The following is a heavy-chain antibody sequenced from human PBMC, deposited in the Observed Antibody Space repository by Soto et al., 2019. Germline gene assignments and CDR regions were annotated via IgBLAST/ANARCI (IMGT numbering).Heavy chain of an antibody. CDR2: INHSGSP. Sequence: QVQLQQWGAGLLKPSETLSLTCAVYGGSFSGYYWSWIRQPPGKGLEWLGEINHSGSPNYNPSLKSRVTISXVTCNDPFSLKLSSVTAADTAVYYCASGKVGRSADPWGQGCLVTVSS. CDR1: GGSFSGYY. V-gene: IGHV4-34*01. CDR3: ASGKVGRSADP. D-gene: IGHD6-25*01. J-gene: IGHJ5*02.